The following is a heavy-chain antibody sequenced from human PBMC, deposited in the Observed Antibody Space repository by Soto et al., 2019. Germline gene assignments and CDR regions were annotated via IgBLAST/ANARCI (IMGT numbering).Heavy chain of an antibody. J-gene: IGHJ4*02. CDR3: XXXXXGXXXD. Sequence: EVQLLESGGGLVQPGGSLRLSCAASGFTFSSCAMSWVRQAXXKGLEWVSAISGGGGSTHYADSVKGRFTISRDNSKNTLXLXXXXXXXXXXAXXXXXXXXXGXXXDWGQGTLVTVSS. CDR2: ISGGGGST. CDR1: GFTFSSCA. V-gene: IGHV3-23*01.